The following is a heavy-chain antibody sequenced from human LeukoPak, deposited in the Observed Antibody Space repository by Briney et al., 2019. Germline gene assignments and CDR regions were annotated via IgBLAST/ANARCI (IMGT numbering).Heavy chain of an antibody. CDR3: ARVSEGDGYNPDFDY. CDR2: ITPSGGST. CDR1: GYTFTSYY. V-gene: IGHV1-46*04. D-gene: IGHD5-24*01. Sequence: ASVKVSCKASGYTFTSYYMHWVRQAPGQGVEWLGIITPSGGSTSYAQRLQGRVTMTRDMSTSTFYMELSSVRSEDTAVYYCARVSEGDGYNPDFDYWGQGTLVTVSS. J-gene: IGHJ4*02.